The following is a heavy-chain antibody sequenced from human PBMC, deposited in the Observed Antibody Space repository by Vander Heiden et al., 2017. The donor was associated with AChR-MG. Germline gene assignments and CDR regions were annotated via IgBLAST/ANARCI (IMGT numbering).Heavy chain of an antibody. D-gene: IGHD2-15*01. CDR2: ISGSGGST. CDR1: GFTFGSYA. J-gene: IGHJ5*02. V-gene: IGHV3-23*01. CDR3: AKATVVAATRWFDP. Sequence: EVQLLESGGGLVQPGGSLRLSCAASGFTFGSYAMSWVRQGPGKGLDWVSAISGSGGSTYYADSVKGRFTISRDNSKNTLYLQMNSLRAEDTAVYYCAKATVVAATRWFDPWGQGTLVTVSS.